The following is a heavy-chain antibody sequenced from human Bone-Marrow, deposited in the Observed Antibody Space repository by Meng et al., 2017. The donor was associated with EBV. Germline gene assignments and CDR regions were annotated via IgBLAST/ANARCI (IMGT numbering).Heavy chain of an antibody. J-gene: IGHJ4*02. CDR3: AKEDYDILTAFDY. CDR1: GFTFSSYA. CDR2: VSGSGSTT. V-gene: IGHV3-23*01. D-gene: IGHD3-9*01. Sequence: EVQLLESXGGLVQPGXSLRLSXATSGFTFSSYAMNWVRQAPGKGLEWVSGVSGSGSTTYYADSVKGRFTVSRDNSKNTLYLQMNSLRDEDTAVYYCAKEDYDILTAFDYWGQGTLVTVSS.